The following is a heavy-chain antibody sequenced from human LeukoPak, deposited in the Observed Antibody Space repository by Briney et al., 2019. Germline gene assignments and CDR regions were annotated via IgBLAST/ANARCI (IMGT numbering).Heavy chain of an antibody. CDR3: AVNYYGSGSYINS. CDR1: GFTVSSNY. CDR2: IYSGSST. D-gene: IGHD3-10*01. J-gene: IGHJ4*02. Sequence: GGSLRLSCAASGFTVSSNYMSWVRQAPGKGLEWVSVIYSGSSTYYADSVKGRFTISRDNSKNTLYLQMNSLRAEDTAVYYCAVNYYGSGSYINSWGQGTLVTVSS. V-gene: IGHV3-53*01.